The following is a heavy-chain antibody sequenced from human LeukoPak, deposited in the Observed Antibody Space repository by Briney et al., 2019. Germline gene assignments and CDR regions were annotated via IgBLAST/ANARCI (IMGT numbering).Heavy chain of an antibody. CDR3: ARKEVVPAAMGLDY. Sequence: PGGSLRLSCTASGFTFSDYYMSWIRQAPGKGLEWVSYISSSGSTIYYADSVKGRFTISRDNAKNSLYLQMNSLRAEDTAVYYCARKEVVPAAMGLDYWGQGTLVTVSS. CDR1: GFTFSDYY. D-gene: IGHD2-2*01. CDR2: ISSSGSTI. J-gene: IGHJ4*02. V-gene: IGHV3-11*01.